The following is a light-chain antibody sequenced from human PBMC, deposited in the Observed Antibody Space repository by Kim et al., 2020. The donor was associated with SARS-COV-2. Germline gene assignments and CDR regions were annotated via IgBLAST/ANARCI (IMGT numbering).Light chain of an antibody. CDR1: SSYMVSYTP. Sequence: GHTFTLPGTGTSSYMVSYTPVSWYQHHPAKAPNLLIYEDGTRPSGVSDRFYAFRSGNTASLTISGLHTEDEADYYCCSYAGGGTYVFGTGTKVTVL. J-gene: IGLJ1*01. V-gene: IGLV2-23*01. CDR3: CSYAGGGTYV. CDR2: EDG.